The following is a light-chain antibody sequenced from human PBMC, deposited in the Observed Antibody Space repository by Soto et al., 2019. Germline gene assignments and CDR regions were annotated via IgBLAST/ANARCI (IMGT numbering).Light chain of an antibody. CDR1: QSVSSY. J-gene: IGKJ1*01. V-gene: IGKV3-11*01. CDR3: QQSANWPLT. CDR2: DAS. Sequence: EIVLPQSPATLSLSPGERDTLSCRASQSVSSYFAWYLQKLGQAPRHLIYDASNRATGVPARFSGSGSRTDFTLTISSLEPEDFAVYYCQQSANWPLTFGQGTRVEIK.